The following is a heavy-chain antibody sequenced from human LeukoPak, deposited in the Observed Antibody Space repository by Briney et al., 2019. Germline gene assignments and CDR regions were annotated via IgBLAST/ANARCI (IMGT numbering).Heavy chain of an antibody. CDR1: GFTFSSYG. V-gene: IGHV3-30*18. Sequence: GGSLRLSCAASGFTFSSYGMHWVRQAPGKGLEWVAVISYDGSNKYYADSVKGRFTISRDNSKNTLYLQMNSLRAEDTAVYYCAKSYPGFRNYDILTGYYPYYCYGMDVWGQGTTVTVSS. D-gene: IGHD3-9*01. CDR3: AKSYPGFRNYDILTGYYPYYCYGMDV. J-gene: IGHJ6*02. CDR2: ISYDGSNK.